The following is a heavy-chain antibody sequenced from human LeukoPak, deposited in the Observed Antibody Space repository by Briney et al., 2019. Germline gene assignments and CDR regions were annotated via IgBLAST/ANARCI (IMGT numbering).Heavy chain of an antibody. J-gene: IGHJ4*02. D-gene: IGHD3-10*01. CDR3: ARDPLVGSGSYMDY. V-gene: IGHV1-3*01. CDR2: INAGNDNT. CDR1: GYTFGSYV. Sequence: ASVKVSCKASGYTFGSYVMHWVRQAPGQRLEWMGWINAGNDNTKYSQKFQGRVTITRDTSATTAYMELSSLRSEGTAVYYCARDPLVGSGSYMDYWGQGTLVTVSS.